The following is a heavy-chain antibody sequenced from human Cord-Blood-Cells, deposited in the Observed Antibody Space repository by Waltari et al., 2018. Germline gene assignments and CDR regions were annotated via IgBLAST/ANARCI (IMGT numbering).Heavy chain of an antibody. V-gene: IGHV1-69*01. J-gene: IGHJ4*02. CDR2: IIPIFGTA. D-gene: IGHD2-2*01. CDR3: ARDRLGYWSSTSCYYFDY. CDR1: GGTFSSYA. Sequence: QVQLVQSGAEVKKPGSSVKVSCKASGGTFSSYAISWVRQAPGQGLEWMGGIIPIFGTANDAQECRGRVTIPADESTSTAYMELSSLRSEDTAVYYCARDRLGYWSSTSCYYFDYWGQGTLVTVSS.